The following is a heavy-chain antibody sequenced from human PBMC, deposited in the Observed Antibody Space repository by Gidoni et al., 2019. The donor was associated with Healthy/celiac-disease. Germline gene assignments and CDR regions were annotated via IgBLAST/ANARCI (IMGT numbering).Heavy chain of an antibody. D-gene: IGHD1-26*01. J-gene: IGHJ2*01. V-gene: IGHV3-33*01. CDR1: GFTFSSYG. Sequence: QVQLVESGGGVVQPGRSLRLSCAASGFTFSSYGMPWVRQAPGKGLEWVAVIWYDGSNKYYADSVKGRFTISRDNSKNTLYLQMNSLRAEDTAVYYCARGVGFNWYFDLWGRGTLVTVSS. CDR2: IWYDGSNK. CDR3: ARGVGFNWYFDL.